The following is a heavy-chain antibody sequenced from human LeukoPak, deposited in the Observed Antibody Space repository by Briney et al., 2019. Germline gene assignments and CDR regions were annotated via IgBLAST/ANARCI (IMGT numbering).Heavy chain of an antibody. CDR2: IWYDGSNK. V-gene: IGHV3-33*01. CDR3: AREGGEAHVDS. J-gene: IGHJ4*02. D-gene: IGHD1-26*01. Sequence: GGSLRLSCAASGFTFSSYGMHWVRQAPGKGLEWVAVIWYDGSNKYYGDSVKGRFTISRDNSKNTVYLQMNGLRAEDTAVYYCAREGGEAHVDSWGQGTLVTVSS. CDR1: GFTFSSYG.